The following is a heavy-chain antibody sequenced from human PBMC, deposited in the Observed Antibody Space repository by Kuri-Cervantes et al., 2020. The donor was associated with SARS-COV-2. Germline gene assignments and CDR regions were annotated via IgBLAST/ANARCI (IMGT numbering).Heavy chain of an antibody. CDR2: IKQDGGEK. J-gene: IGHJ4*02. CDR1: GFTFSSYG. V-gene: IGHV3-7*04. D-gene: IGHD6-13*01. Sequence: ETLSLTCAASGFTFSSYGMHWVRQAPGKGLEWVANIKQDGGEKYYVDSVKGRFTISRDNAKNSLYLQMNSLRAEDTAVYYCARGFKIAAAGPFDYWGQGTLVTVSS. CDR3: ARGFKIAAAGPFDY.